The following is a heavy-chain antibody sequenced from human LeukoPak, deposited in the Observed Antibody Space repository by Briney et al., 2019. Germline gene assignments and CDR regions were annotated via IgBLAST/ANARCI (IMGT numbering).Heavy chain of an antibody. CDR1: GQSFSGYY. J-gene: IGHJ4*02. Sequence: SDTLSLTCGVYGQSFSGYYWSWIRQPPGKGLEWIGYIYYSGSTNYNPSLKSRVTISVDTSKNQFSLKLSSVTAADTAVYYCARTYGDYVYFDYWGQGTLVTVSS. CDR2: IYYSGST. V-gene: IGHV4-59*07. CDR3: ARTYGDYVYFDY. D-gene: IGHD4-17*01.